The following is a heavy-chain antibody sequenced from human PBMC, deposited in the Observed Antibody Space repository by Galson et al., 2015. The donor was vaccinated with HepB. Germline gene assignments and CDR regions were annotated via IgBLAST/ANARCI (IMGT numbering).Heavy chain of an antibody. CDR2: MNPNSGNT. J-gene: IGHJ5*02. CDR3: ATTGVTTQGWFDP. V-gene: IGHV1-8*01. CDR1: GYTFTSYD. Sequence: SVKVSCKASGYTFTSYDINWVRQATGQGLEWMGWMNPNSGNTGYAQKFQGRVTMTRNTSISTAYMELSSLRSEDTAVYYCATTGVTTQGWFDPWGQGTLVTVSS. D-gene: IGHD4-17*01.